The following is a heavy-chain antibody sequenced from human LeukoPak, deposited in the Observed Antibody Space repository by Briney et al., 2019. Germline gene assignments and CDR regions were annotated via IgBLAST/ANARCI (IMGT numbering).Heavy chain of an antibody. V-gene: IGHV3-7*01. D-gene: IGHD5-12*01. CDR3: ARGTRGYSGYDFLDY. CDR2: IKQDGSEK. J-gene: IGHJ4*02. CDR1: GFTFSSYW. Sequence: GGSLRLSCAASGFTFSSYWMSWVRQAPGKGLEWVANIKQDGSEKYYVDSVKGRFTISRDNAKNSLYLQMNSLRAEDTAVYYCARGTRGYSGYDFLDYWGQGTLVTVSS.